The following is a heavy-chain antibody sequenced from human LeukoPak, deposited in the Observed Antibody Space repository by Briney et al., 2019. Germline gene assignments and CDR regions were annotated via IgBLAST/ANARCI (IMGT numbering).Heavy chain of an antibody. J-gene: IGHJ2*01. CDR2: IYTSGST. V-gene: IGHV4-4*07. CDR3: VRLSVVSPHRYFDL. Sequence: SGTLSLTCTVSGGSISSYYWSWIRQPAGKGLEWIGRIYTSGSTNYNPSLKSRVTISVDTSKNQFSLKLSSVTAADTAVYYCVRLSVVSPHRYFDLWGRGTLVTVSS. CDR1: GGSISSYY. D-gene: IGHD4-23*01.